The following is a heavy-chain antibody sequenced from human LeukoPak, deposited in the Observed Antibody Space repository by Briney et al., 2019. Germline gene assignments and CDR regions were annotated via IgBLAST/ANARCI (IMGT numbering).Heavy chain of an antibody. CDR3: ARWDAYCSGGRCYSGDFAFDI. CDR2: MKGDGSVK. J-gene: IGHJ3*02. D-gene: IGHD2-15*01. CDR1: GFTFSIYW. V-gene: IGHV3-7*01. Sequence: GGSLRLSCAASGFTFSIYWMSWVRQAPGKGLEWVASMKGDGSVKHFLDSVEGRFTISRDNAKDSLYLQMNSLRAEDTAVYYCARWDAYCSGGRCYSGDFAFDIWGQGAMVTVSS.